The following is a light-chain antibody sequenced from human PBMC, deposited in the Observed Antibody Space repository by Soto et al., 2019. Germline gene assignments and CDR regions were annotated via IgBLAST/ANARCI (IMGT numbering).Light chain of an antibody. CDR2: GAS. V-gene: IGKV3-15*01. CDR1: QSVSSN. J-gene: IGKJ1*01. CDR3: QQYNNWLTWT. Sequence: EIVMTQSPATLSVSPGERATLSCRASQSVSSNLAWYQQKPGQAPRLLIYGASTRATGVPARFSGSGSVTEFTLSISSLQSEDFAVYYCQQYNNWLTWTFGQGTKVEIK.